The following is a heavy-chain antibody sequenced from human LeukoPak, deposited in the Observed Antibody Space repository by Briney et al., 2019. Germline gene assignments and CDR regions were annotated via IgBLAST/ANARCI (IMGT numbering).Heavy chain of an antibody. D-gene: IGHD2-15*01. Sequence: PAGTLTLTCTVSGGPISSYYWRWLRQPPGKGLEWIVHIYYNGSTNYNPSLKSRVTISGDTSKTRFSLKLSSVTAADTAVYYCAGVVVAAYHREYYVDYWGQGTLVTVSS. CDR2: IYYNGST. CDR1: GGPISSYY. CDR3: AGVVVAAYHREYYVDY. J-gene: IGHJ4*02. V-gene: IGHV4-59*01.